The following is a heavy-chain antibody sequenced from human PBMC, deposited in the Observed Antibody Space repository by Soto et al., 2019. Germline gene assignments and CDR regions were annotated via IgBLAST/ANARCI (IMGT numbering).Heavy chain of an antibody. CDR1: GFSFTSYG. Sequence: GASVKVSCKASGFSFTSYGVQWVRQARGQSLEWIGWIVVGSGNTNYAQKFQERVTITRDMSTSTAYMELNSLRSEDTAVYYCSADRRAVAGTNFDYWGQGTLVTVSS. D-gene: IGHD6-19*01. J-gene: IGHJ4*02. CDR3: SADRRAVAGTNFDY. CDR2: IVVGSGNT. V-gene: IGHV1-58*01.